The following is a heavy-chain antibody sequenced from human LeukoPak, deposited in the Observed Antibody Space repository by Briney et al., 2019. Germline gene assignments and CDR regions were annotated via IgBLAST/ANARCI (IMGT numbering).Heavy chain of an antibody. CDR1: GFTLSSYA. V-gene: IGHV3-23*01. Sequence: GGSLRLSCAASGFTLSSYAMSWVRQAPGKRLEWVSAISGSGGSTYYADSVKGRFTISRDNSKNTLYLQMNSLRAEDTAVYYCAKGRWFGELLPNWFDPWGQGTLVTVSS. CDR2: ISGSGGST. CDR3: AKGRWFGELLPNWFDP. D-gene: IGHD3-10*01. J-gene: IGHJ5*02.